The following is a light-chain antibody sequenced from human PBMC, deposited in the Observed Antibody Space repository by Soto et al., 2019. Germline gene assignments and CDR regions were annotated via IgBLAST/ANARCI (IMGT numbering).Light chain of an antibody. Sequence: DIQMTQSPSSVSASVGGRVTLTCRASQDISGWLAWYQQTPGKAPRFLIYTASNLHTGVPSRFSGSGSGTEFTLTITILQPEDFATDYCQQSHSFPPTFGGGTKVDI. CDR3: QQSHSFPPT. CDR1: QDISGW. CDR2: TAS. J-gene: IGKJ4*01. V-gene: IGKV1-12*01.